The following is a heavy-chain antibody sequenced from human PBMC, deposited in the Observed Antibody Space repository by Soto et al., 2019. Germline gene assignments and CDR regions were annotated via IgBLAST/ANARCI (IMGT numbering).Heavy chain of an antibody. V-gene: IGHV3-9*01. CDR1: YA. D-gene: IGHD3-22*01. CDR2: LSWNSGFS. J-gene: IGHJ3*02. CDR3: AKGRGTIVVTDAYDI. Sequence: YAMPGVWQTQGKGPEWVASLSWNSGFSGYADSVKGRFTISRDNAQSSAHLQMNNLRTEDTALYYCAKGRGTIVVTDAYDIWGQGTMVTVSS.